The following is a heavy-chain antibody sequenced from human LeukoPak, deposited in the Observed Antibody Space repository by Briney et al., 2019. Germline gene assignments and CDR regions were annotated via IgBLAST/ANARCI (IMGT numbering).Heavy chain of an antibody. V-gene: IGHV3-30*03. J-gene: IGHJ4*02. D-gene: IGHD6-13*01. Sequence: PGGSLRLSCAASGFTVSSNYMSWVRQAPGKGLEWVAVISYDGSNKYYADSVKGRFTISRDNSKNTLYLQMNSLRAEDTAVYYCASVSSSWYNDYWGQGTLVTVSS. CDR2: ISYDGSNK. CDR3: ASVSSSWYNDY. CDR1: GFTVSSNY.